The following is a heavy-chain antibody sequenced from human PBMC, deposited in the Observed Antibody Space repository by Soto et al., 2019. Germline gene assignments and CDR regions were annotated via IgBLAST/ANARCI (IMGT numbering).Heavy chain of an antibody. CDR3: ARWVVTATNYYYGMDV. D-gene: IGHD2-21*02. Sequence: GESLKISCKGSGYSFTSYWMGWVRQMPGKGLEWMGIIYPGDSDTRYSPSFQGQVTISADKSISTAYLQWSSLKASDTAMYYCARWVVTATNYYYGMDVWGQRTTVTVYS. J-gene: IGHJ6*02. CDR1: GYSFTSYW. CDR2: IYPGDSDT. V-gene: IGHV5-51*01.